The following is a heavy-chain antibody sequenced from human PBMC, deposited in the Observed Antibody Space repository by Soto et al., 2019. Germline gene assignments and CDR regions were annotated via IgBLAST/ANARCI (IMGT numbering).Heavy chain of an antibody. Sequence: QVQLQESGPGLVKPSQTLSLTCTVSGGSISSGGYYWSWIRQFPGKGLEWIGYIFYTGSTSYSPSLKSRLTMSVDTSKNQFSLRLNAVTAADTAVYFSARRLGYSSESYLDYWGQGTLVTVSS. D-gene: IGHD5-18*01. V-gene: IGHV4-31*03. J-gene: IGHJ4*02. CDR1: GGSISSGGYY. CDR2: IFYTGST. CDR3: ARRLGYSSESYLDY.